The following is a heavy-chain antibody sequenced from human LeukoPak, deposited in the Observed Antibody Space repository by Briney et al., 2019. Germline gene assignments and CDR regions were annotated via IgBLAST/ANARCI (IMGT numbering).Heavy chain of an antibody. CDR3: ARLFGGVTTFDY. CDR2: IKPDGSDS. CDR1: GFTFSAFW. D-gene: IGHD4-17*01. V-gene: IGHV3-7*01. Sequence: GGSLRLSCAASGFTFSAFWMSWVRQGPGKGLEWVASIKPDGSDSHHVDSGMGRFTISRDNAKNLLYLQMNSLSAEDTAVYYCARLFGGVTTFDYWGQGALVTVSS. J-gene: IGHJ4*02.